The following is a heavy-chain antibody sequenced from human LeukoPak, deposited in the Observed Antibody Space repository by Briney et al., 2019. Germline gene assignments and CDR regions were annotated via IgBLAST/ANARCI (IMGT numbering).Heavy chain of an antibody. CDR1: GFTLSTYW. J-gene: IGHJ4*02. V-gene: IGHV3-7*01. D-gene: IGHD3-22*01. CDR2: IKEDGSEK. CDR3: ARDLYRIVVVPHYFDY. Sequence: GGSLRLSCAASGFTLSTYWMSWVRQAPGRGLEWVANIKEDGSEKYYVDSVKGRFTISRDNAKNSLYLQMNSLRAEDTAVYYCARDLYRIVVVPHYFDYWGQGTLVTVSS.